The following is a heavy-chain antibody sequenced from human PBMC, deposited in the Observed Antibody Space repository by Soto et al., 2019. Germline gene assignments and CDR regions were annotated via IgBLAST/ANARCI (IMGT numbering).Heavy chain of an antibody. V-gene: IGHV1-8*01. CDR1: GYTFTSYD. J-gene: IGHJ6*02. CDR2: MNANSGNT. D-gene: IGHD1-26*01. Sequence: ASVKVSCKASGYTFTSYDINWVRQATGQGLEWMGWMNANSGNTNYAQKFQGRVTITRDTSMSTAYMELSSLRSEDTAVYYCARADKSGSYYGQYYYYYYGMDVWGQGTTVTVSS. CDR3: ARADKSGSYYGQYYYYYYGMDV.